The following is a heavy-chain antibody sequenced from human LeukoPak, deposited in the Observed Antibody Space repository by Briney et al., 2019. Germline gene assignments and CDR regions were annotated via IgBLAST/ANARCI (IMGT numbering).Heavy chain of an antibody. CDR2: IYYSGST. D-gene: IGHD6-19*01. CDR1: GGSISSYY. Sequence: PSETLSLTCTVSGGSISSYYWSWIRQPPGKGLEWIGYIYYSGSTNYNPSLKSRVTISVDTSKNQFSLKLSSVTAADTAVHYCARLRIAVASYWYFDLWGRGTLVTVSS. J-gene: IGHJ2*01. CDR3: ARLRIAVASYWYFDL. V-gene: IGHV4-59*01.